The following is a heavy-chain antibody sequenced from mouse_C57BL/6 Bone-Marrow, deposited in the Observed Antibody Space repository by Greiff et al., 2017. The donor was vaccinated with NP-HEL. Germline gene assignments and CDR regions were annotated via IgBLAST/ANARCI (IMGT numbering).Heavy chain of an antibody. V-gene: IGHV1-50*01. CDR2: IDPSDSYT. CDR3: ARADIYYDYDVGYFDY. Sequence: QVQLQQPGAELVKPGASVKLSCKASGYTFTSYWMQWVKQRPGQGLEWIGEIDPSDSYTNYNQKFKGKATLTVDTSSSTAYMQLSSLTSEDSAVYYCARADIYYDYDVGYFDYWGQGTTLTVSS. D-gene: IGHD2-4*01. CDR1: GYTFTSYW. J-gene: IGHJ2*01.